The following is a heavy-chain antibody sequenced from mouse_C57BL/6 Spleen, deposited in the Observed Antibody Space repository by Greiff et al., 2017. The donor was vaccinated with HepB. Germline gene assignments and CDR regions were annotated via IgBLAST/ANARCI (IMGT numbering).Heavy chain of an antibody. V-gene: IGHV1-4*01. Sequence: QVQLKESGAELARPGASVKMSCKASGYTFTSYTMHWVKQRPGQGLEWIGYINPSSGYTKYNQKFKDKATLTADKSSSTAYMQLSSLTSEDSAVYYCAREEGYGNYFAWFAYWGQGTLVTVSA. CDR3: AREEGYGNYFAWFAY. J-gene: IGHJ3*01. CDR2: INPSSGYT. D-gene: IGHD2-10*02. CDR1: GYTFTSYT.